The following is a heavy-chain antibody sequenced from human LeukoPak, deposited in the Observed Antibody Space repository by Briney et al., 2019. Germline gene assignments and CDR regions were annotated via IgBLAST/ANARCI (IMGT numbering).Heavy chain of an antibody. CDR2: ISSSGGSA. D-gene: IGHD6-19*01. Sequence: GGSLRLSCAASGFTFSSYAMSWVRQAPGKGLEWVSSISSSGGSAYNADSVKGRFTISRDNSKNTLYLQMNSLRAEDTVVYYCAKASGHYYFDHWGQGTLVTVSS. CDR3: AKASGHYYFDH. J-gene: IGHJ4*02. CDR1: GFTFSSYA. V-gene: IGHV3-23*01.